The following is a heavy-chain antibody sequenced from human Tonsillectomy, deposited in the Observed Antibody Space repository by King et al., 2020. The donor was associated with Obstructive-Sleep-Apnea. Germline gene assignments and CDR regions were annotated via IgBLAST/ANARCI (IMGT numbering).Heavy chain of an antibody. V-gene: IGHV4-39*07. CDR3: ATPDSSAWSCFDH. CDR2: IYYSGDT. D-gene: IGHD6-19*01. J-gene: IGHJ4*02. CDR1: GGSISSSNYY. Sequence: QLQLQESGPTLVKPSETLSLTCTVSGGSISSSNYYWGWIRQPPGKGLEWIGSIYYSGDTYYNPSLKSRVTISIDTSKSQFSLKLSSVTAADTAVYYCATPDSSAWSCFDHWGQGTLVTVSS.